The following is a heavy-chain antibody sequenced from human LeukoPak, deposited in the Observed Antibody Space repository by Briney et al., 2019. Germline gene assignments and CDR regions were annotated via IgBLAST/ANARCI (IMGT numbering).Heavy chain of an antibody. D-gene: IGHD3-10*01. V-gene: IGHV3-23*01. CDR2: INLGGDT. Sequence: GGSLRLSCAASGFTFSNYAMSWVRQAPGKGLEWVSAINLGGDTYYADSVKGRFTMSRDNSNKTLYLQMNSLRAGDTAVYYCAKGGETSSRGRGRYWGQGTLVTVSS. CDR1: GFTFSNYA. J-gene: IGHJ4*02. CDR3: AKGGETSSRGRGRY.